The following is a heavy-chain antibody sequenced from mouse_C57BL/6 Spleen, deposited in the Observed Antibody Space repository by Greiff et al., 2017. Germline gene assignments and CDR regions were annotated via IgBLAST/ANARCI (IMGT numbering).Heavy chain of an antibody. CDR1: GFNIKDYY. J-gene: IGHJ1*03. CDR2: IDPEDGET. D-gene: IGHD1-1*01. V-gene: IGHV14-2*01. Sequence: VQLKESGAELVKPGASVKLSCTASGFNIKDYYMHWVKQRTEQGLEWIGRIDPEDGETKYAPKFQGKATITADTSSNTAYLQLSSLTSEDTAVYYGARGSTTVAYFDVWGTGTTVTVSS. CDR3: ARGSTTVAYFDV.